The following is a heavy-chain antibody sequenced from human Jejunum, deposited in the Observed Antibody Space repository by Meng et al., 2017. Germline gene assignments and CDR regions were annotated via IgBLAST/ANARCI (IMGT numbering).Heavy chain of an antibody. D-gene: IGHD2-21*02. J-gene: IGHJ4*02. CDR3: ARGAVTGQRSDF. Sequence: EVQLVGAGGGLVKPGGSLRLSCAASGFTFGSYWMHWVRQVPGKGLVWVSRINSDGSSTSYADSVKGRFSISRDNAKNTLSLQMNSLRAEDTAVYYCARGAVTGQRSDFWGQGTLVTVSS. V-gene: IGHV3-74*02. CDR2: INSDGSST. CDR1: GFTFGSYW.